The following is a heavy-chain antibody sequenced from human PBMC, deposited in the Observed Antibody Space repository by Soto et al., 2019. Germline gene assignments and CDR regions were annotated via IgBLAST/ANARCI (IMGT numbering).Heavy chain of an antibody. Sequence: QVQLVQSGAEVKKPGSSVKVSCKASGGTLSSYGIHWVRQAPGEGLEWMGGIIPMSGTANYAQKFQGRVASSVDESTRAAYMELSSLTSEDTAMYYCARENYYGSGSYYRDAFDIWGQGTMVTVSS. CDR2: IIPMSGTA. CDR1: GGTLSSYG. D-gene: IGHD3-10*01. J-gene: IGHJ3*02. CDR3: ARENYYGSGSYYRDAFDI. V-gene: IGHV1-69*01.